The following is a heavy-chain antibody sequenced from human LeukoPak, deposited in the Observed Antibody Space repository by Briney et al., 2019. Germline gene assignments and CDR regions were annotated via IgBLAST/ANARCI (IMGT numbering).Heavy chain of an antibody. CDR3: AAELYGVYTDCCTFHL. J-gene: IGHJ3*01. Sequence: LEASVKVSCKASGYAFSGYYIHWVRQAPGQGLEWVGLIKPDSGNTKYPQKFQGRVTMTRDTSITTAYMELSSLGSEDSAVYYCAAELYGVYTDCCTFHLWGQGTLVTVSS. CDR1: GYAFSGYY. V-gene: IGHV1-2*03. CDR2: IKPDSGNT. D-gene: IGHD4-17*01.